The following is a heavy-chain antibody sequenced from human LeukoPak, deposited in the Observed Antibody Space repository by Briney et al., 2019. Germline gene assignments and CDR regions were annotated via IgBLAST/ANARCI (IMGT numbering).Heavy chain of an antibody. V-gene: IGHV3-11*01. J-gene: IGHJ4*02. CDR2: ISVSGSTM. CDR1: GFTFTDYY. CDR3: ARVGRLQYGDYVAFDY. Sequence: PGGSLRLSCATSGFTFTDYYMSWIRQAPGKGLEWVSYISVSGSTMYYADSVKGRFTLSRDNAKNSLYLQMNSLRAEDTAVYYCARVGRLQYGDYVAFDYWGQGALVTVSS. D-gene: IGHD4-17*01.